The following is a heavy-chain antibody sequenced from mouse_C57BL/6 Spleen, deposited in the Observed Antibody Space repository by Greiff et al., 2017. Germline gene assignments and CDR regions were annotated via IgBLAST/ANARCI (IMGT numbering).Heavy chain of an antibody. J-gene: IGHJ1*03. CDR2: IYPRDGST. CDR3: ARNDGYYDWYFDV. D-gene: IGHD2-3*01. Sequence: VQLQESDAELVKPGASVKISCKVSGYTFTDHTIHWMKQRPEQGLEWIGYIYPRDGSTKYNEKFKGKATLTADKSSSTAYMQLNSLTSEDSAVYFCARNDGYYDWYFDVWGTGTTVTVSS. V-gene: IGHV1-78*01. CDR1: GYTFTDHT.